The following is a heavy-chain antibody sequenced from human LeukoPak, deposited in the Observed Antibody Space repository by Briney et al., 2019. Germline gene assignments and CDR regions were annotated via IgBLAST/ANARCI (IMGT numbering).Heavy chain of an antibody. V-gene: IGHV1-69*04. CDR3: ARDQNYYGPGKYLGYVDS. CDR1: GGAFTIHG. D-gene: IGHD3-10*01. CDR2: IIPSIEIA. J-gene: IGHJ4*02. Sequence: GASVKVSCKAYGGAFTIHGISWVRQAPGQGLEWMGRIIPSIEIANYAQRFQGRVTITADRSTTTAYMELTSLTPEDTAVYYCARDQNYYGPGKYLGYVDSWGQGTLVTVSS.